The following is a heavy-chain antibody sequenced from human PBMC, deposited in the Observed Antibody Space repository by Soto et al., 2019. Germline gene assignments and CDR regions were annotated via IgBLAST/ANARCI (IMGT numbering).Heavy chain of an antibody. Sequence: QVQLVESGGGVVQPGRSLRLSCAASGFTFSSYGMHWVRQAPGKGLEWVAVIWYDGSNKYYADSVKGRFTISRDNSKNTLYLQMNGLRAEDTAVYYCARVPLGGSWAPRIYYYYYMDVWGKGTTVTVSS. J-gene: IGHJ6*03. D-gene: IGHD3-16*01. CDR3: ARVPLGGSWAPRIYYYYYMDV. V-gene: IGHV3-33*01. CDR2: IWYDGSNK. CDR1: GFTFSSYG.